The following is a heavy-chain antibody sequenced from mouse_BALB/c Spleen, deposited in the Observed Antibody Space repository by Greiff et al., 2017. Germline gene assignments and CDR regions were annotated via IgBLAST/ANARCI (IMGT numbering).Heavy chain of an antibody. CDR2: IISNGGST. CDR3: ARDGARRYWYFDV. D-gene: IGHD3-1*01. V-gene: IGHV5-6-3*01. CDR1: GFTFSSYG. Sequence: EVQLVESGGGLVQPGGSLKLSCAASGFTFSSYGMSWVRQTPDKRLELVATIISNGGSTYYPDSVKGRFTFSRDNAKNTLYLQMSSLKSEDTAMYYCARDGARRYWYFDVWGAGTTVTVSS. J-gene: IGHJ1*01.